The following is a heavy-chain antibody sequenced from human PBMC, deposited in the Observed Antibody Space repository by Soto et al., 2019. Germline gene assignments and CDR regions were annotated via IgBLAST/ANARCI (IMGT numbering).Heavy chain of an antibody. CDR1: GGSISSGGYY. Sequence: PSETLSLTCTVSGGSISSGGYYWSWISQHPGKGLEWIGYIYYSGSTYYNPSLKSRVTISVDTSKNQFSLKLSSVTAADTAVYYCAREQLWLSDYGMDVWGQGTTVTVSS. D-gene: IGHD5-18*01. V-gene: IGHV4-31*03. CDR2: IYYSGST. CDR3: AREQLWLSDYGMDV. J-gene: IGHJ6*02.